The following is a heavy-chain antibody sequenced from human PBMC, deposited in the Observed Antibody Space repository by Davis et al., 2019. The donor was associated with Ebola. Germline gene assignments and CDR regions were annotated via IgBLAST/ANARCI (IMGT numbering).Heavy chain of an antibody. V-gene: IGHV3-NL1*01. D-gene: IGHD3-22*01. CDR2: IYSGGST. CDR3: AAYYYDSSGYSGY. Sequence: GESLKISCAASGFTFRNFGIHWVRQAPGKGLEWVSVIYSGGSTYYADSVKGRFTISRDNSKNTLYLQMNSLRAEDTAVYYCAAYYYDSSGYSGYWGQGTLVTVSS. CDR1: GFTFRNFG. J-gene: IGHJ4*02.